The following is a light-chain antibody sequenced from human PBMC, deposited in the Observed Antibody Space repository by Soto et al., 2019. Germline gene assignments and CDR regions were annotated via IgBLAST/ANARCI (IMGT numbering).Light chain of an antibody. V-gene: IGLV2-14*01. J-gene: IGLJ1*01. CDR1: SSDVGGYNY. CDR3: SSYTSSSTYV. Sequence: QSVLTQPASVSGSPGQSITISCTGTSSDVGGYNYVSWYQQHPGKAPKLMSYDVSNRPSGVSNRFSGSKSGNTASLTISGLQAEDEADYYCSSYTSSSTYVYGTGTKPTVL. CDR2: DVS.